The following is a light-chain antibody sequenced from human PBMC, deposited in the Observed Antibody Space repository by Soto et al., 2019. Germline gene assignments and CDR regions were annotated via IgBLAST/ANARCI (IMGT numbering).Light chain of an antibody. V-gene: IGLV2-11*01. CDR3: CSYAGSYTWYV. J-gene: IGLJ1*01. CDR1: SSDVGGYNY. Sequence: QSALTQPRSVSGSPGQSVTISCTGTSSDVGGYNYVSWYQQHPGKAPKLMIYDVSKRPSGVPDRFSGSKSGNTASLTISGLQAEDEADYYCCSYAGSYTWYVFGTGTKVTVL. CDR2: DVS.